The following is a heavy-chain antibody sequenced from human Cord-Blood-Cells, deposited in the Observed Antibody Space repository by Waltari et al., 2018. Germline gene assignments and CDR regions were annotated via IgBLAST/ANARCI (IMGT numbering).Heavy chain of an antibody. J-gene: IGHJ3*02. V-gene: IGHV3-9*01. CDR1: GFTFVDYA. CDR3: AKDKAKQLERRQHAFDI. CDR2: ISWNSGSI. D-gene: IGHD1-1*01. Sequence: EVQLVVSGGGLVQPGRSLRLSCAAYGFTFVDYAMHWVRQAPGKGLEWVSGISWNSGSIGYADSVKRRFTISRDNAKNSLYLQMNSLRAEDTALYYCAKDKAKQLERRQHAFDIWGQGTMVTVSS.